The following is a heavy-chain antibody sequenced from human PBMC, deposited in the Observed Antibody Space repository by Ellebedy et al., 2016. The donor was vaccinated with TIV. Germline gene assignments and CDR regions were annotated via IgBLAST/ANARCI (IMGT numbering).Heavy chain of an antibody. CDR3: ARVSTNYYYGLDV. D-gene: IGHD3-16*02. Sequence: GSLRLXXAASGFTFSSYAMSWVRQPPGKGLEWIGYINYSGSTSYNPSLKSRVNMSIDASKIQFSLMLRSVSAADTAVYYCARVSTNYYYGLDVWGQGTTVAVSS. V-gene: IGHV4-59*13. CDR2: INYSGST. J-gene: IGHJ6*02. CDR1: GFTFSSYA.